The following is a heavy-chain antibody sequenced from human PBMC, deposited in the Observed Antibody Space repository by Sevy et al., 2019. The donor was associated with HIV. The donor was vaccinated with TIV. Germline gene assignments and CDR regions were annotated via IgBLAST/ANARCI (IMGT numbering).Heavy chain of an antibody. CDR2: ISGSGGST. CDR1: GFTFSSYA. CDR3: AKFLYYDSSEGAFDI. V-gene: IGHV3-23*01. D-gene: IGHD3-22*01. Sequence: GGSLRLSCAASGFTFSSYAMSWVRQAPGKGLEWVSAISGSGGSTYYAASVKGRFTISRDNSKITLYLQMNSLRAEDTAVYYCAKFLYYDSSEGAFDIWGQGTMVTVSS. J-gene: IGHJ3*02.